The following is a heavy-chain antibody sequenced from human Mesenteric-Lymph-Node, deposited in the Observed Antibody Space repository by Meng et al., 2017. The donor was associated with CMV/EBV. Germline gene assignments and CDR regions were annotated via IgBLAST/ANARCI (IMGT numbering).Heavy chain of an antibody. Sequence: GESLKISCAASGFTFSTYAMSWVRQAPGKGLEWVSIIYSGGSSTYYADSVKGRFTISRVNSGNTLYLQMNSLRPEDTALYYCARDPGRLDCTTDCYAARYYYYGMDVWGQGTTVTVSS. CDR3: ARDPGRLDCTTDCYAARYYYYGMDV. CDR1: GFTFSTYA. CDR2: IYSGGSST. D-gene: IGHD2-2*01. V-gene: IGHV3-23*03. J-gene: IGHJ6*02.